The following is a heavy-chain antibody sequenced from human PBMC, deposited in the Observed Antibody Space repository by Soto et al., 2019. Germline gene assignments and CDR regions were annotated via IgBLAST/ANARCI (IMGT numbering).Heavy chain of an antibody. CDR1: DFDFSSYG. CDR2: SSYDGRET. D-gene: IGHD3-10*01. CDR3: ARDSGWPILNFDN. V-gene: IGHV3-30*03. Sequence: GGSLRLSCAASDFDFSSYGIHWVRQAPGKGLEWVAASSYDGRETFYADSAKGRFTVSKEMSKNTAFLQMNALRHEDTAVYFCARDSGWPILNFDNWGQGTPVTVSS. J-gene: IGHJ4*02.